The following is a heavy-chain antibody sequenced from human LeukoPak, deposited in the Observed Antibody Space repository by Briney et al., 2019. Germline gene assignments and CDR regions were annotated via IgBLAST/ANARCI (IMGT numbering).Heavy chain of an antibody. CDR3: AKDWLGRLGELSQIDY. J-gene: IGHJ4*02. V-gene: IGHV3-23*01. CDR1: GFTLSTYA. Sequence: GGSLRLSCAASGFTLSTYAVNWVRQAPGKGLEWVSTISGSGDSTYYADSVKGRFTIYRDNSKNTLYLQMNSLRAEDTAVYYCAKDWLGRLGELSQIDYWGQGTLVTVSS. CDR2: ISGSGDST. D-gene: IGHD3-16*02.